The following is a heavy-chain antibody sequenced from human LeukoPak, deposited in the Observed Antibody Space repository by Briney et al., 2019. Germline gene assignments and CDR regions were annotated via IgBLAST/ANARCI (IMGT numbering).Heavy chain of an antibody. CDR3: ATLRGAFDI. Sequence: PGGSLRLSCAASGFTFSSYAMHWVRQAPGKGLEWVAVISYDGSNKYYADSVKGRFTISRDNSKNTPYLQMNSLRAEDTAVYYCATLRGAFDIWGQGTMVTVSS. J-gene: IGHJ3*02. V-gene: IGHV3-30-3*01. D-gene: IGHD3-10*01. CDR1: GFTFSSYA. CDR2: ISYDGSNK.